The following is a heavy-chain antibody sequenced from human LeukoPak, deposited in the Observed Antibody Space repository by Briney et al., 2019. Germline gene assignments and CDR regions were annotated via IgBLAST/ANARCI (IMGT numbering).Heavy chain of an antibody. V-gene: IGHV4-59*01. CDR1: GGSISSYY. J-gene: IGHJ4*02. CDR3: ARGGLITRTY. D-gene: IGHD3/OR15-3a*01. Sequence: PSETLSLTCTVSGGSISSYYWSWIRQPPGKGLEWIGYIYYSGSTNYNPSLKSRVTISVDTSKNQFSLKLSSVTAADTAVYYCARGGLITRTYWGQGTLVTVSS. CDR2: IYYSGST.